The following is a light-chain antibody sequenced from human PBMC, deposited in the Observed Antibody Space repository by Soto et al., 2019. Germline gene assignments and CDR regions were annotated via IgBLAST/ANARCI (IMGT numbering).Light chain of an antibody. V-gene: IGLV2-23*03. CDR2: EGS. CDR1: TSDFGNYNL. J-gene: IGLJ3*02. CDR3: CSYAGSRIFV. Sequence: QSVLTQPASVSGSPGQSITISCAGTTSDFGNYNLVSWYQHYPGQAPKLILYEGSKRASGVSDRFSGSKFGNTASLTISGLRAEDEADYYCCSYAGSRIFVFGGGTKVTVL.